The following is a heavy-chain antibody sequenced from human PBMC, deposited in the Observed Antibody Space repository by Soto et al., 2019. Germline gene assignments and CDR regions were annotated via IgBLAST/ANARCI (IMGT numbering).Heavy chain of an antibody. V-gene: IGHV1-46*01. CDR1: GYTLTSYY. J-gene: IGHJ4*02. D-gene: IGHD3-9*01. CDR3: ARGPAEELRYFDWSHDY. CDR2: INPSGGST. Sequence: ASVKVSCKASGYTLTSYYMHWVRQAPGQGLEWMGIINPSGGSTSYAQKFQGRVTMTRDTSTSTVYMELSSLRSEDTAVYYCARGPAEELRYFDWSHDYWGQGTLVTVSS.